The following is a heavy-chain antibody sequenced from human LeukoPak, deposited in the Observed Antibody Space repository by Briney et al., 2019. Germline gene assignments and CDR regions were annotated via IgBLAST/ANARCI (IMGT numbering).Heavy chain of an antibody. CDR1: GGSISSSSYY. Sequence: PSETLSLTCTVSGGSISSSSYYWGWIRQPPGKGLEWIGSIYYSGSTYYNPSLKSRVTISVDTSKNHISLEVSSLTAADAALYFCARHLSGSAMMHYFDSWGQGTLVTVSS. D-gene: IGHD5-18*01. V-gene: IGHV4-39*01. CDR3: ARHLSGSAMMHYFDS. J-gene: IGHJ4*02. CDR2: IYYSGST.